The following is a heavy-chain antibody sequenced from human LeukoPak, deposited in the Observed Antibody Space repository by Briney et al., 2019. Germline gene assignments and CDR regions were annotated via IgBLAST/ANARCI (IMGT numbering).Heavy chain of an antibody. J-gene: IGHJ4*02. Sequence: SETLSLTCTVSGGSINNYYWSWIRQPAGKGLEWIGLIYSSGSTSYNPSLKSRVTMSVDTSKKQFSLRLSSVTAADTAVYYCARSSLFPDYWGQGTLVTVSS. V-gene: IGHV4-4*07. CDR2: IYSSGST. CDR3: ARSSLFPDY. D-gene: IGHD2/OR15-2a*01. CDR1: GGSINNYY.